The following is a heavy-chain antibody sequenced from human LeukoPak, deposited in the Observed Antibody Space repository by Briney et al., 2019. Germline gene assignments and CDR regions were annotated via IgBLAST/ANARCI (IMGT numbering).Heavy chain of an antibody. CDR2: IKPDGSDK. CDR3: ATIAVRPFFDY. J-gene: IGHJ4*02. Sequence: GGSLRLSCAASGFTFSSSWMTWVRQAPGKGLEWVANIKPDGSDKYYVDSVKGRFTISRDNAKNSLYLQMNSLRDDDTAVYYCATIAVRPFFDYWGQGTLVTVSS. V-gene: IGHV3-7*01. CDR1: GFTFSSSW. D-gene: IGHD6-6*01.